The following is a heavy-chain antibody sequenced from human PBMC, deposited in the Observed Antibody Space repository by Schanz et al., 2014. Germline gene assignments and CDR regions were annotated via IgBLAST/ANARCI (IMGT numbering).Heavy chain of an antibody. CDR2: INTGSGDT. J-gene: IGHJ4*02. V-gene: IGHV1-3*04. CDR3: ARGIGGYGANNYFDY. Sequence: QVQLVQSGAEVKKPGASVKVSCKASGYTFTSYGISWVRQAPGQRLEWMGWINTGSGDTKYSQNCQGRVTITRDTSASTAYMELSSLRSEDTAVYSCARGIGGYGANNYFDYWGQGTLVTVSS. D-gene: IGHD5-12*01. CDR1: GYTFTSYG.